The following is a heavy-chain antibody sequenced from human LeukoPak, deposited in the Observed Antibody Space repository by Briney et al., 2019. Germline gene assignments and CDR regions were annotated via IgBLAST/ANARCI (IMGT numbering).Heavy chain of an antibody. V-gene: IGHV3-15*01. J-gene: IGHJ4*02. CDR2: IKAKAHGGTI. CDR3: TTDGVGVEGATYDN. CDR1: GFTFINAW. Sequence: GGSLRLSCAASGFTFINAWMAWVRQAPGRGLEWVGRIKAKAHGGTIEYAAPVKGRFTISRDDSKNTLYLQMNSLKTEDTAVYYCTTDGVGVEGATYDNWGQGTLVSVSS. D-gene: IGHD1-26*01.